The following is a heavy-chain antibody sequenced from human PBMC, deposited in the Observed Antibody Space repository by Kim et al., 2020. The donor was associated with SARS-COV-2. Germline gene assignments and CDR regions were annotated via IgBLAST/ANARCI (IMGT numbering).Heavy chain of an antibody. J-gene: IGHJ4*02. D-gene: IGHD3-16*01. CDR3: ARDRGVRVGLCFFYY. V-gene: IGHV3-21*01. Sequence: ADSVEGRFTISSDNAENSLFLQMSSLRAEDTAFYYCARDRGVRVGLCFFYYWGQGTLVTVSS.